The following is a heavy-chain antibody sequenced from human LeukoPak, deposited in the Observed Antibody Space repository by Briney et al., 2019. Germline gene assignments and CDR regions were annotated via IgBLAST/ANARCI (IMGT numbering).Heavy chain of an antibody. V-gene: IGHV3-30*04. J-gene: IGHJ4*02. Sequence: PGGSLRLSCAASGFTFSTYVMHWVRQAPGKGLEWVAVISYDGSNKYYADSVKGRFTISRDNSKNTLYLQMNSLRAEDTAVYYCARDGDFRGGSFDYWGQGTLVTVSS. CDR1: GFTFSTYV. CDR2: ISYDGSNK. CDR3: ARDGDFRGGSFDY. D-gene: IGHD2-15*01.